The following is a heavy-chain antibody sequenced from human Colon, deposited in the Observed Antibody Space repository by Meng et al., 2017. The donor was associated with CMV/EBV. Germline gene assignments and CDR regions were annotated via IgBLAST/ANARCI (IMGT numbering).Heavy chain of an antibody. CDR2: IYYTGGT. CDR3: ARKPRIANFWYFDL. D-gene: IGHD2/OR15-2a*01. Sequence: WTWIRQAPGKGPEWIGYIYYTGGTNYNPSLKSRVTISFDTSKNEVSLNLRSVTAADTAVYYCARKPRIANFWYFDLWGRGTLVTVSS. V-gene: IGHV4-59*01. J-gene: IGHJ2*01.